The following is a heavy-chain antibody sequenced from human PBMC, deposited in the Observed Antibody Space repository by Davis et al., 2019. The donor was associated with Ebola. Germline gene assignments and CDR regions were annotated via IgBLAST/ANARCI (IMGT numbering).Heavy chain of an antibody. CDR3: AREHQWELSH. CDR1: GFTFGIYG. D-gene: IGHD1-26*01. J-gene: IGHJ1*01. CDR2: IRYDGSEK. Sequence: PGGSLRLSCAASGFTFGIYGMHWVRQAPGKGLEWVALIRYDGSEKHFADSVKGRFTISRDNSNNTLYLQMNSLRAEDTAVYYCAREHQWELSHWGQGTLVTVSS. V-gene: IGHV3-30*02.